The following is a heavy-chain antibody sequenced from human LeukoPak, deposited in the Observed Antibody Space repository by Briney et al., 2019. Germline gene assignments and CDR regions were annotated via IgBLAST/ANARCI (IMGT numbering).Heavy chain of an antibody. V-gene: IGHV3-33*01. CDR1: GFTFSNYG. CDR3: ARVITVYNVYEEVAEYFQY. Sequence: GGSLRLSCAASGFTFSNYGMHWARQAPGKGLEWVAVIGVDGSDNYYADSVKGRFTISRDNSKNTLYLQMNSLRAEDTAVYYCARVITVYNVYEEVAEYFQYWGQGTLVTVSS. J-gene: IGHJ1*01. CDR2: IGVDGSDN. D-gene: IGHD5/OR15-5a*01.